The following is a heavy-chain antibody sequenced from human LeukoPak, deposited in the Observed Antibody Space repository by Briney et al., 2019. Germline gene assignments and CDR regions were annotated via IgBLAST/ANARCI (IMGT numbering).Heavy chain of an antibody. J-gene: IGHJ4*02. V-gene: IGHV4-34*01. Sequence: SETLSLTCAVSGGSFSGYYWSWIRQPPGKGLEWIGEINHSGSTNYNPSLKSRVTISVDTSKNQFSLKLSSVTAADTAVYYCARGQRGYSYGSRRYYFDYWGQGTLVTVSS. CDR3: ARGQRGYSYGSRRYYFDY. D-gene: IGHD5-18*01. CDR2: INHSGST. CDR1: GGSFSGYY.